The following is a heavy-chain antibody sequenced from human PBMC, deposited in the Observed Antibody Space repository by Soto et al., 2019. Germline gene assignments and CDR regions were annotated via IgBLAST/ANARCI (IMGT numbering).Heavy chain of an antibody. J-gene: IGHJ4*02. CDR1: GFTFSSYG. Sequence: QVQLVESGGGVVQPGRSLRLSCAASGFTFSSYGMHWVRQAPGKGLEWVAVIWYDGSNKYYADSVKGRFTRSRDNSNKTLYLQRNSVSAEATAVYYCAGDFPSLEPTPGPYGYWGQGTLVTVSS. V-gene: IGHV3-33*01. D-gene: IGHD1-1*01. CDR2: IWYDGSNK. CDR3: AGDFPSLEPTPGPYGY.